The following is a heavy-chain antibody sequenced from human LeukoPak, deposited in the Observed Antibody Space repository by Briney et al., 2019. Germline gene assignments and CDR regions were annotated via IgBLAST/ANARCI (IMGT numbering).Heavy chain of an antibody. D-gene: IGHD6-19*01. J-gene: IGHJ4*02. V-gene: IGHV3-23*01. CDR1: GFTFSSYA. Sequence: AGGSLRLSCAASGFTFSSYAMSWVRQAPGKGLEWVSAISGSGGSTYYADSVKGRFAISRDNSKNTLYLQMNSLRAEDTAVYYYAKDYNNSWAVAGPLDYWGRGTLVTVSS. CDR2: ISGSGGST. CDR3: AKDYNNSWAVAGPLDY.